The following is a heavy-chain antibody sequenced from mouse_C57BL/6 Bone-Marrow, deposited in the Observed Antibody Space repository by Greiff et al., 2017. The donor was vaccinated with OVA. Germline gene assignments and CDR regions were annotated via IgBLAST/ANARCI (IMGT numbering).Heavy chain of an antibody. V-gene: IGHV1-42*01. CDR2: INPSTGGT. D-gene: IGHD2-1*01. CDR1: GYSFTGYY. J-gene: IGHJ4*01. CDR3: ARGDLLGNAMDY. Sequence: VQLKESGPELVKPGASVKISCKASGYSFTGYYMNWVKQSPEKSLEWIGEINPSTGGTTYNQKFKAKATLTVDKSSSTAYMQLKSLTSEDSAVYYCARGDLLGNAMDYWGQGTSVTVSS.